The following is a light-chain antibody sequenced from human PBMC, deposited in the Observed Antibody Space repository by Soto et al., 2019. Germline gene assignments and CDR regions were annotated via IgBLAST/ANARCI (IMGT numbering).Light chain of an antibody. CDR2: EVT. J-gene: IGLJ3*02. Sequence: QSALTQPASVSGSPGQSITISCTGTSIDVGGYNYVSWYQQHPGKAPKLIIYEVTHRPSGVSSRFYGSRSGNTASLTISGLQAEDEADYYCKSRTTRNTLVFGGGTKLTVL. CDR1: SIDVGGYNY. V-gene: IGLV2-14*01. CDR3: KSRTTRNTLV.